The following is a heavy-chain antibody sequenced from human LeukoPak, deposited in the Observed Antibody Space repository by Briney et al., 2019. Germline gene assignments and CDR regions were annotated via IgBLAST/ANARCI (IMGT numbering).Heavy chain of an antibody. CDR2: INTNTGNP. CDR3: ARVGVAAAGASWFDP. D-gene: IGHD6-13*01. Sequence: ASVKVSCKASGYTFTSYAMNWVRQAPGQGLEWMGWINTNTGNPTYARGFTGRFVFSLDTSVSTAYLQISSLKAEDTAVYYCARVGVAAAGASWFDPWGQGTLVTVSS. J-gene: IGHJ5*02. CDR1: GYTFTSYA. V-gene: IGHV7-4-1*02.